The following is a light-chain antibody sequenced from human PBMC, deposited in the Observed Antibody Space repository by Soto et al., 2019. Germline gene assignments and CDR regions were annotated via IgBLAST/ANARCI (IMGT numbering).Light chain of an antibody. CDR1: SSDVVSYNL. J-gene: IGLJ1*01. V-gene: IGLV2-23*02. CDR3: CSYAGSSTFSFA. Sequence: QSVLTQPASVSGSPGQSITISCTGTSSDVVSYNLVSWYQQHPGKAPKLMIYEVSKRPSGVSNRFSGSKSGNTASLTISGLQAEDEADYYCCSYAGSSTFSFAFGTGTKVTVL. CDR2: EVS.